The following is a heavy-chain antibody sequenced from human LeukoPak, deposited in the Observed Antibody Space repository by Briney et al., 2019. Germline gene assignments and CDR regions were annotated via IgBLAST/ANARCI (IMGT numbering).Heavy chain of an antibody. J-gene: IGHJ4*02. D-gene: IGHD6-25*01. CDR3: ARLAAGTWSYDY. Sequence: PGGSLRLSCSASGFTFSSYEMNWVRQAPGKGLEWISYITGSGDGTYYADSVKGRFTISRDNAKNSLYLQMNSLRAEDTAVYYCARLAAGTWSYDYWGQGSLVTVSS. CDR2: ITGSGDGT. CDR1: GFTFSSYE. V-gene: IGHV3-48*03.